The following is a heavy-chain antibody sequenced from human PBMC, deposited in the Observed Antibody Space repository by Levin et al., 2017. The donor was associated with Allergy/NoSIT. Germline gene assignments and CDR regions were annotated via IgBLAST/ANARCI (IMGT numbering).Heavy chain of an antibody. D-gene: IGHD2-2*01. J-gene: IGHJ6*03. V-gene: IGHV1-18*01. CDR1: GSTFKNYG. CDR3: ARFVVTPVSYFYMDV. Sequence: GGSLRLSCKASGSTFKNYGISWVRQAPGQGLEWMGWISTHNGNTNYAQSFQRRVTMTTDTSTSTADMELRSLISDDTAVYYCARFVVTPVSYFYMDVWGKGTTVTVSS. CDR2: ISTHNGNT.